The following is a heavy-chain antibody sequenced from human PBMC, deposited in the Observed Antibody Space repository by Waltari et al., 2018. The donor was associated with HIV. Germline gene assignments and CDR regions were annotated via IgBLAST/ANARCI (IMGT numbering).Heavy chain of an antibody. CDR3: ARGQQLLQGYFDY. J-gene: IGHJ4*02. Sequence: GGSVSSGNYYWSWIRQPPGKGLEWIGYIYYSGNTHYNPSLKSRLIISVDTSKNQFSLKLTSVTAADTAVYFCARGQQLLQGYFDYWGQGTLVTVSS. D-gene: IGHD6-13*01. V-gene: IGHV4-61*01. CDR2: IYYSGNT. CDR1: GGSVSSGNYY.